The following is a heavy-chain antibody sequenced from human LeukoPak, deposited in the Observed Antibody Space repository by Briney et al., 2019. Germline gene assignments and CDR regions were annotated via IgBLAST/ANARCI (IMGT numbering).Heavy chain of an antibody. CDR1: GFTFSSYG. CDR3: AKDSGQTGTTPWFDP. J-gene: IGHJ5*02. Sequence: GGSLRLSCAASGFTFSSYGMHWVRQAPGTGLEWVAAIWYVGSNTYYADSVKGRFTISRDNSKNTLYLQMNSLRAEDTAVYYCAKDSGQTGTTPWFDPWGQGTLVTVSS. D-gene: IGHD1-7*01. CDR2: IWYVGSNT. V-gene: IGHV3-33*06.